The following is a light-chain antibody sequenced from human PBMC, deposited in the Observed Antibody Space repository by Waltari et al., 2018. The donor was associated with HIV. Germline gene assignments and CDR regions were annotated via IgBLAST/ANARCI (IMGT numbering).Light chain of an antibody. J-gene: IGKJ4*01. CDR3: QQYYSTPPT. Sequence: DIVMTQSPDSLAVSLGERATINCKSSQSVLYNSNNKNFLAWYQQKPRQPPKLLICWASTRLSGVPDRFSGSGSGTDFTHTINSLQAEDGAVYYCQQYYSTPPTFGGGTKVEIK. CDR2: WAS. V-gene: IGKV4-1*01. CDR1: QSVLYNSNNKNF.